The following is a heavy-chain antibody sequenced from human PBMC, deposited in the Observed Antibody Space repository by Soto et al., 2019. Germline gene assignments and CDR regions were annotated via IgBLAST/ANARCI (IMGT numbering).Heavy chain of an antibody. D-gene: IGHD2-2*01. Sequence: SETLSLTCTVSGGSISSSSYYWGWIRQPPGKGLEWIGSIYYSGSTYYNPSLKSRVTISVDTSKNQFSMKLSSVTAADTAVYYCASYEDIVVVPAAMGGDAFDIWGQGTMVTVSS. CDR2: IYYSGST. V-gene: IGHV4-39*01. CDR3: ASYEDIVVVPAAMGGDAFDI. CDR1: GGSISSSSYY. J-gene: IGHJ3*02.